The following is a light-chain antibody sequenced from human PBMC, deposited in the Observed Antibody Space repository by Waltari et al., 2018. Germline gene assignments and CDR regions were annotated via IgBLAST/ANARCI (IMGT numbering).Light chain of an antibody. J-gene: IGKJ4*01. Sequence: DIVMTQSPDSLAVSLGERATINCKSSQSVLYSSSNKNYLAWYQQKPRQPPKLLIYWASTRESGVPDRFSGSGSGTDFTLTISSLQAEDVAVYYCQQYYSTPPTFGGGTKVEIK. CDR1: QSVLYSSSNKNY. V-gene: IGKV4-1*01. CDR3: QQYYSTPPT. CDR2: WAS.